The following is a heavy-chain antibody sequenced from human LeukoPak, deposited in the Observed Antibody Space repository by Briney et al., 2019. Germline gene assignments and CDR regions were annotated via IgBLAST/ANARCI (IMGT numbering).Heavy chain of an antibody. D-gene: IGHD3-22*01. Sequence: ASVNVSFKSSGYTFTDCYMHWVRQAPGQGLEWMGWINPNSGGTNYAQKFQGRVTMTRDTSITTAYLELRMLRLDDTAVYYCARVYFYDYDVSGYPFDYWGQGTLVTVSS. V-gene: IGHV1-2*02. J-gene: IGHJ4*02. CDR3: ARVYFYDYDVSGYPFDY. CDR2: INPNSGGT. CDR1: GYTFTDCY.